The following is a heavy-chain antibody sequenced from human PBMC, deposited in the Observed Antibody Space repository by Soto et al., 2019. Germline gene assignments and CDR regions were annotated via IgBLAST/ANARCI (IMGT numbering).Heavy chain of an antibody. J-gene: IGHJ4*02. CDR3: AKDLVLRYFDWLLYAFDY. V-gene: IGHV3-23*01. D-gene: IGHD3-9*01. CDR2: ISGSGGST. CDR1: GFTFSRYA. Sequence: GGSLRLSCAASGFTFSRYAMSWVRQAPGKGLEWVSAISGSGGSTYYAGSVKGRFTISRDNAKNTLYLLMNSLRAEDTAVYYCAKDLVLRYFDWLLYAFDYWGQGTLVTVSS.